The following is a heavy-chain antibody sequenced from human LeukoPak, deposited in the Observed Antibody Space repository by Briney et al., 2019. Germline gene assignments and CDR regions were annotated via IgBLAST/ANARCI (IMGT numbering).Heavy chain of an antibody. CDR2: ISSSSSTI. CDR1: GFTFSSYS. Sequence: PGGSLRLSCAASGFTFSSYSMNWVRQAPGKGLEWVSYISSSSSTIYYADSVKGRFTISRDNAKNSLYLQMNSLRAEDTAVYYCARDDWRLGLSRNWSGYYTPWYYGMDVWGQGTTVTVSS. D-gene: IGHD3-3*01. CDR3: ARDDWRLGLSRNWSGYYTPWYYGMDV. J-gene: IGHJ6*02. V-gene: IGHV3-48*01.